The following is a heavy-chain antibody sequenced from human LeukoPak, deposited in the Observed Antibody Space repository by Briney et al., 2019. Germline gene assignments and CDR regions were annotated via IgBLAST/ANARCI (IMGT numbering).Heavy chain of an antibody. V-gene: IGHV4-59*01. Sequence: PSETLSLTCTVSGGSISSYYWSWIRQPPGKGLEYIGHIYYSGNTDYNPSLKSRVTISVDTSKNQFSLNLSSVTAADTAVYYCARWYCSSTTCYHMDVWGKGTTVTVSS. D-gene: IGHD2/OR15-2a*01. CDR2: IYYSGNT. J-gene: IGHJ6*03. CDR3: ARWYCSSTTCYHMDV. CDR1: GGSISSYY.